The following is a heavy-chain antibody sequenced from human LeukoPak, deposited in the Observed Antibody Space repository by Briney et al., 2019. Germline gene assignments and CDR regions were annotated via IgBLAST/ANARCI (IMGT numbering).Heavy chain of an antibody. J-gene: IGHJ4*02. CDR1: GFTLSRYG. Sequence: GGSLRLSCVASGFTLSRYGMHWVRQAPGRGLVWVSLINSDGSSTIYADSVKGRFTISRDNAKNTLYLQMNSLRAEDTAVYYCARSSGWPDYWGQGTLVTVPS. CDR3: ARSSGWPDY. CDR2: INSDGSST. D-gene: IGHD6-19*01. V-gene: IGHV3-74*01.